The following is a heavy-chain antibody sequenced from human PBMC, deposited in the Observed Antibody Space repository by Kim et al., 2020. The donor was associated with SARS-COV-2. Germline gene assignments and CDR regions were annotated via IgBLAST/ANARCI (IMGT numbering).Heavy chain of an antibody. J-gene: IGHJ6*02. CDR1: GGSINRGGFY. CDR2: IDYSGIA. D-gene: IGHD3-3*01. V-gene: IGHV4-31*03. CDR3: ARTVFHGYYFAMAV. Sequence: SETLSLTCNVSGGSINRGGFYWGWIRQSPGEGLDWIGYIDYSGIAYYNPSLKSRITISVDTSKKQFSLKVNSVTAADTAVYYCARTVFHGYYFAMAVWGQGTSVTVSS.